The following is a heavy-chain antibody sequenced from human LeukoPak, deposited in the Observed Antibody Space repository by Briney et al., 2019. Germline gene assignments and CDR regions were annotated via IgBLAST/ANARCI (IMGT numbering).Heavy chain of an antibody. V-gene: IGHV4-34*01. CDR1: GGSFSGYY. CDR3: ARVRLWFGDPARLDY. J-gene: IGHJ4*02. Sequence: PSETLSLTCAVYGGSFSGYYWSWIRQPPGKGLEWIGEINHSGSTNYNPSLKSRVTISVDTSKNQFSLKLSSVTAADTAVYYCARVRLWFGDPARLDYWGQGTLVTVSS. D-gene: IGHD3-10*01. CDR2: INHSGST.